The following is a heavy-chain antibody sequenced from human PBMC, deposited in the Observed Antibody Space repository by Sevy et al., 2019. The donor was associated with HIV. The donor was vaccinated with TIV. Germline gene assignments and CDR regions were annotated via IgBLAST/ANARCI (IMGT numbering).Heavy chain of an antibody. CDR2: IDSDGSA. D-gene: IGHD3-22*01. CDR1: GFTVSDNY. J-gene: IGHJ6*02. V-gene: IGHV3-66*01. Sequence: GGSLRLSCASSGFTVSDNYMAWVRLAPGKGLEWVSLIDSDGSAYYADSVKGRFTISRDNVKNTLYLQIKALRAEDTGLYFCARDRYYDASGYYYYYYGMDVWGQGTTVTVSS. CDR3: ARDRYYDASGYYYYYYGMDV.